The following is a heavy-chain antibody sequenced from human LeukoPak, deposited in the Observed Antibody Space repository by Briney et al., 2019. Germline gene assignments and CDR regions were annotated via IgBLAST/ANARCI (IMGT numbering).Heavy chain of an antibody. D-gene: IGHD3-10*01. Sequence: GGSLRLSCAASGFTFSRFGMHWVRQAPGKGVEGVAVVSHDGSNRYYADSVKGRFTISRDSSKNTLYLQMNSLRPEDTATYYCAKDVFPRFTRTREGIKVYYYFGMDVWGQGTTVTVSS. J-gene: IGHJ6*02. CDR2: VSHDGSNR. CDR3: AKDVFPRFTRTREGIKVYYYFGMDV. V-gene: IGHV3-30*18. CDR1: GFTFSRFG.